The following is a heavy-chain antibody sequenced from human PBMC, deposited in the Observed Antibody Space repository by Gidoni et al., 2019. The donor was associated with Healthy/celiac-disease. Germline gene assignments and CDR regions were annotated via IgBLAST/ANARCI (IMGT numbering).Heavy chain of an antibody. V-gene: IGHV3-33*01. Sequence: QVQLVESGGGVVQPGRSLRLSCAASGFTFSSYGMHWVRQAPGKGLEWVAVIWYDGSNKYYADSVKGRFTISRDNSKNTLYLQMNSLRAEDTAVYYCARDGGLVWFGELSLDYWGQGTLVTVSS. CDR1: GFTFSSYG. J-gene: IGHJ4*02. D-gene: IGHD3-10*01. CDR3: ARDGGLVWFGELSLDY. CDR2: IWYDGSNK.